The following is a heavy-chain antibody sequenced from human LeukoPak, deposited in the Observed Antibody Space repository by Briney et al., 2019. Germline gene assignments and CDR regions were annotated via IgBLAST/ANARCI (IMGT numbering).Heavy chain of an antibody. Sequence: SETLSLTCTVSGGSISSSSYYWGWVRQPPGKGLEWIGCIYYSGSTYYNPSLKSRVTISVDTYKNQFSLKLSSVTAADTAVYYCARHTTPIPGGYFDYWGQGTLVTVSS. CDR2: IYYSGST. CDR3: ARHTTPIPGGYFDY. CDR1: GGSISSSSYY. D-gene: IGHD1-26*01. V-gene: IGHV4-39*01. J-gene: IGHJ4*02.